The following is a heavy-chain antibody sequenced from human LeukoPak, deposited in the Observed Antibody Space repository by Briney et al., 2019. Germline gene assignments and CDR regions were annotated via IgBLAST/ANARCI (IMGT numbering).Heavy chain of an antibody. CDR3: ARDLPGAHAFDI. CDR1: GYTFTGYY. V-gene: IGHV1-2*02. CDR2: INPNSGGT. Sequence: ASVKVSCKASGYTFTGYYMHWVRQAPGQGLEWMGWINPNSGGTNYAQKFQGRVTMTRDTSISTAYMELSRLRSDDTAVYYCARDLPGAHAFDIWGQGTMVTVSS. J-gene: IGHJ3*02.